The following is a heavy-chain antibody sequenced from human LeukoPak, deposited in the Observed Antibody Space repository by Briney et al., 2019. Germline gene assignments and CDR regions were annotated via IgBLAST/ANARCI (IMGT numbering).Heavy chain of an antibody. CDR3: AKGSSWYGTRLDY. CDR2: ISGSGGST. V-gene: IGHV3-23*01. D-gene: IGHD6-13*01. J-gene: IGHJ4*02. CDR1: GFTFSSYA. Sequence: GGSLRLSCAASGFTFSSYAMSWVRQAPGKGLEWVSAISGSGGSTYYADSVKGRFTIFRDNSKNTLYPQMNSLRAEDTAVYYCAKGSSWYGTRLDYWGQGTLVTVSS.